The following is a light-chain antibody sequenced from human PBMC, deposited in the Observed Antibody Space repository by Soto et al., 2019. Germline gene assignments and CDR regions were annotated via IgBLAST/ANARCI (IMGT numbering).Light chain of an antibody. Sequence: DIVMTQSPLSLPVTPGEPASISCRSSQSLLHSNGYNYLDWYLQKPGQSPQLLIYLGSNRASGVPDRFSGSGSGTDFTLKISRVEAEDVGLYYCMPALHTDTFGQGTKLEIK. CDR2: LGS. CDR3: MPALHTDT. J-gene: IGKJ2*01. CDR1: QSLLHSNGYNY. V-gene: IGKV2-28*01.